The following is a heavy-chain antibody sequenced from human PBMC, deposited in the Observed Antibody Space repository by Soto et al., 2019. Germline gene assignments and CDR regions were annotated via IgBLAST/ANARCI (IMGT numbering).Heavy chain of an antibody. Sequence: PSETLSLTCTVSGGSISSGGYYWSWIRQHPGKGLEWIGYIYYSGSTYYNPSLKSRVTISVDTSKNQFSLKLSSVTAADTAVYYCAIGHGGEYYSYGMDVWGQGTTVTLS. CDR2: IYYSGST. D-gene: IGHD3-10*01. CDR3: AIGHGGEYYSYGMDV. V-gene: IGHV4-31*03. CDR1: GGSISSGGYY. J-gene: IGHJ6*02.